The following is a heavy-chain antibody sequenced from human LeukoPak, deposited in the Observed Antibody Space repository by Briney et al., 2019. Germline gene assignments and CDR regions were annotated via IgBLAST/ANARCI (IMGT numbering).Heavy chain of an antibody. J-gene: IGHJ4*02. V-gene: IGHV3-53*01. CDR1: GFTVSSNY. Sequence: GGSLRLSCAASGFTVSSNYMNWVRQAPGKGLEWVSLIYSGGSTYYADSVMGRFTISRDNSKSTLYPQMNSLRVEDTAFYYCARDLAYSRLDYWGQGMLVTVSS. CDR3: ARDLAYSRLDY. CDR2: IYSGGST. D-gene: IGHD5-18*01.